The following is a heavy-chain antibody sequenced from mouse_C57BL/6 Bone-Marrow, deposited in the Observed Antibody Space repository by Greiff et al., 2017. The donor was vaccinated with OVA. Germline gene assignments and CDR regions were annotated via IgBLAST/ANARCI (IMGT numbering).Heavy chain of an antibody. CDR1: GYTFTSYW. Sequence: QVQLQQPGAELVKPGASVKLSCKASGYTFTSYWMQWVKQRPGQGLEWIGEIDPSDSYTNYNQQFKGKATLTLATSSSPAYMQLSSLTSEDSAVYYCAREGIYYGSSYVWYFDVWGTGTTVTVSS. CDR2: IDPSDSYT. V-gene: IGHV1-50*01. CDR3: AREGIYYGSSYVWYFDV. D-gene: IGHD1-1*01. J-gene: IGHJ1*03.